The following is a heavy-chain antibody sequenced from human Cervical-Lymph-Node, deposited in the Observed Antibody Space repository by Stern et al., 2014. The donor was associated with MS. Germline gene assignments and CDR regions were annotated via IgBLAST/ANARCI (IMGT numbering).Heavy chain of an antibody. Sequence: QVQLVESGAEVKKPGSSVKVSCKASGGTFSSYAISWVRQAPGQGLECMGGIIPIFGTANYAQKFQGRVTITADESTSTAYMELSSLRSEDTAVYYCARVRMMGTPYFDYWGQGTLVTVSS. V-gene: IGHV1-69*01. CDR3: ARVRMMGTPYFDY. CDR2: IIPIFGTA. CDR1: GGTFSSYA. J-gene: IGHJ4*02. D-gene: IGHD3-16*01.